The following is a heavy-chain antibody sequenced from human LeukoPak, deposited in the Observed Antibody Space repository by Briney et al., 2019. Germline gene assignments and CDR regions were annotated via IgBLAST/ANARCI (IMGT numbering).Heavy chain of an antibody. CDR3: ARMYYDILTGYYTGVFDY. CDR1: GFTFSSYW. V-gene: IGHV3-7*04. Sequence: PGGSLRLSCAASGFTFSSYWMSWVRQAPGKGLEWVANIKQDGSEKYYVDSVKGRFTISRDNAKNSLYLQMNSLRAEDTAVYYCARMYYDILTGYYTGVFDYWGQGTLVTVSS. J-gene: IGHJ4*02. D-gene: IGHD3-9*01. CDR2: IKQDGSEK.